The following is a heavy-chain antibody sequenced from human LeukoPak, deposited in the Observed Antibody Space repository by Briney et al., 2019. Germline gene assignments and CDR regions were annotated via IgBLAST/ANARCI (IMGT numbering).Heavy chain of an antibody. V-gene: IGHV3-30*02. D-gene: IGHD1-26*01. CDR3: ARVSEWESNDAFDI. CDR2: IPYDGSNK. Sequence: GGSLRLSCAASGFTFSSYGMHWVRQAPGKGLEWVAFIPYDGSNKYYADSVKGRFTISRDNSKNTLYLQMNSLRAEDTAVYYCARVSEWESNDAFDIWGQGTMVTVSS. J-gene: IGHJ3*02. CDR1: GFTFSSYG.